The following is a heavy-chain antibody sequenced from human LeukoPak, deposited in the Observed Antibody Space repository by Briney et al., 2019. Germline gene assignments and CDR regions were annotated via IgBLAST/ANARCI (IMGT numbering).Heavy chain of an antibody. CDR3: ARGRRNLYFDY. CDR1: VGSISSYY. CDR2: IYYSGSP. Sequence: EPSETLSLTCTVSVGSISSYYWSWIRQPPGKGLEWIGYIYYSGSPNCNPSLKSRVTISVDTTKNQFSLKLSSVTAADTAVYYCARGRRNLYFDYWGQGTLVTVSS. V-gene: IGHV4-59*01. J-gene: IGHJ4*02.